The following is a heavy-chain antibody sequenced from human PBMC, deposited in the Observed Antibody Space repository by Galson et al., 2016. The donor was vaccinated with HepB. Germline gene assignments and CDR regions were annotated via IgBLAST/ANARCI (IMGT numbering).Heavy chain of an antibody. D-gene: IGHD2-15*01. CDR2: IKQDGIEK. Sequence: SLRLSCAASGFTLSSYWMTWVRQAPGKGLEWVANIKQDGIEKYHADSVRGRFTISRDNTKDSLYLQMSDLGAEDTAVYYCVRDSGLCSGGSCYGDAFDIWGQGTMVTVSS. V-gene: IGHV3-7*01. CDR3: VRDSGLCSGGSCYGDAFDI. J-gene: IGHJ3*02. CDR1: GFTLSSYW.